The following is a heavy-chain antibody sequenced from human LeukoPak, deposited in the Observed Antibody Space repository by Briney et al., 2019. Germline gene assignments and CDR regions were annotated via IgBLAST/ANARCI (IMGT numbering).Heavy chain of an antibody. V-gene: IGHV3-73*01. J-gene: IGHJ4*02. CDR2: IRSKADNYAT. CDR1: GFTFSGSP. CDR3: TQSNY. Sequence: GGSLRLSCAASGFTFSGSPILWVRQASGEGLEWVGRIRSKADNYATAYAASVQGRCTISRDDSKSTAYLQLNSLKTEDTAVYYCTQSNYWGQGALVTVSS.